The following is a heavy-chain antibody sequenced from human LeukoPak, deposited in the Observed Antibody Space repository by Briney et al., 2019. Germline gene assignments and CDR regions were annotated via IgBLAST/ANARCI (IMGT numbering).Heavy chain of an antibody. D-gene: IGHD2-15*01. J-gene: IGHJ5*02. CDR1: GGTFSSYA. CDR2: INTNTGNP. CDR3: ARVVVAATGGGWFDP. V-gene: IGHV7-4-1*02. Sequence: GASVKVSCKASGGTFSSYAISWVRQAPGQGLEWMGWINTNTGNPTYAQGFTGRFVFSLDTSVSTAYLQISSLKAEDTAVYYCARVVVAATGGGWFDPWGQGTLVTVSS.